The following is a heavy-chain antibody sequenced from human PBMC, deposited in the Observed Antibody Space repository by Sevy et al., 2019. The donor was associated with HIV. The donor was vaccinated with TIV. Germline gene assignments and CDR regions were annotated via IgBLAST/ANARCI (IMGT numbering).Heavy chain of an antibody. Sequence: GGSLRLSCAGSGVAPSGFIFRSYEMNWVRQAPGKGLEWVAFVTHTDTTKYYPDSVKGRFTISRDNARNLLFLQMNNLRAEDTALYYCVRDNGAAAGDYWAQGTLVTVSS. J-gene: IGHJ4*02. D-gene: IGHD6-13*01. CDR1: GVAPSGFIFRSYE. CDR3: VRDNGAAAGDY. CDR2: VTHTDTTK. V-gene: IGHV3-48*03.